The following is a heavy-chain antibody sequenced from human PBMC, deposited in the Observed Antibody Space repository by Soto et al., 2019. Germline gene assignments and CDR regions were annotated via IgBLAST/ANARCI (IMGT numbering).Heavy chain of an antibody. D-gene: IGHD3-10*01. CDR2: IYWDDDK. CDR3: AHSSGSYSSVDY. V-gene: IGHV2-5*02. J-gene: IGHJ4*02. Sequence: QITLKESGPTLVKPTQTLTLTCTFSGFSVSTSGVGVGWIRQPPGKALEWLALIYWDDDKRYSPSLKSRLTITKDTSKNHVVLTITNMDPVDTPTYYCAHSSGSYSSVDYWCQGTLVTVSS. CDR1: GFSVSTSGVG.